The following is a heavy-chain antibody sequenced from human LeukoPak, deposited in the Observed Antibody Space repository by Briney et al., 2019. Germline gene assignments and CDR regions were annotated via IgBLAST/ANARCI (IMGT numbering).Heavy chain of an antibody. CDR2: FGPEDGET. CDR1: GYTLTELS. D-gene: IGHD3-3*01. J-gene: IGHJ4*02. V-gene: IGHV1-24*01. CDR3: ATSEGPYHDFSSGSSNYLEY. Sequence: ASVKVSCKVSGYTLTELSMHWVRQAPGKGLEWMGSFGPEDGETIFAKKFQGRVTMTEDTSTDTASLELSSLRSEDTAVYYCATSEGPYHDFSSGSSNYLEYWGQGTLVTVSS.